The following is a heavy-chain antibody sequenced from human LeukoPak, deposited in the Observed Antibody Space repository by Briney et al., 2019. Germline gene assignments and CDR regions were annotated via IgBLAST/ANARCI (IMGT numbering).Heavy chain of an antibody. J-gene: IGHJ4*02. CDR1: GFTFNIYE. D-gene: IGHD2-21*01. V-gene: IGHV3-48*03. CDR3: ARECLTCGGDSYDY. Sequence: PGGSLRLSCAASGFTFNIYEFNWVRQAPGKGLEWLSYIDGSGNSIYYADSVKGRFTISRDNAKSSLYLQMSSQRADDTAVYYCARECLTCGGDSYDYWGQGALVTVSS. CDR2: IDGSGNSI.